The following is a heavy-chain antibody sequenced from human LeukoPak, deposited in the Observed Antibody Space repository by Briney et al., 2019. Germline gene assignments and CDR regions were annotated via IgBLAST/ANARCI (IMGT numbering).Heavy chain of an antibody. Sequence: ASVKVSCKASGYTFTSYAMHWVRQAPGQRLEWMGWINAGNGNTKYSQKFQGRVTITRDTSASTPYMELSSLRSEDTAVYYCARGAVPYSSGWGPWGQGTLVTVSS. CDR2: INAGNGNT. CDR1: GYTFTSYA. J-gene: IGHJ5*02. V-gene: IGHV1-3*01. D-gene: IGHD6-19*01. CDR3: ARGAVPYSSGWGP.